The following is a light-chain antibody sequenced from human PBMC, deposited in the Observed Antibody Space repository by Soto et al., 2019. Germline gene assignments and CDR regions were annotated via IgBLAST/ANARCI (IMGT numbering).Light chain of an antibody. V-gene: IGKV3-20*01. CDR2: GAS. CDR3: QQYGSSPGT. CDR1: QSISSTH. J-gene: IGKJ1*01. Sequence: EIMLTQSPETLSLSPGERAPLSSRARQSISSTHLVWYQQTNGQAPSILIFGASSRDTGIPDRFSGSGSGTEFTLTISRLETEDFAVYYCQQYGSSPGTFGQGTKVDIK.